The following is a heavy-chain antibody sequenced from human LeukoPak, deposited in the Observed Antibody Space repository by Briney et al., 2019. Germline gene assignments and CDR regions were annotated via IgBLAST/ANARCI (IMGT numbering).Heavy chain of an antibody. CDR2: ITPYNGNT. D-gene: IGHD2-21*02. Sequence: WASVKVSCKTSGYSFTSYGISWVRQAPGQGLEWMGWITPYNGNTMYAQKFQGRVTMTTDTSTSTAYMELGSLRSDDTAVFYCARDMEGRKVTQYHYYGMDVWGQGTTVTVSS. V-gene: IGHV1-18*01. J-gene: IGHJ6*02. CDR3: ARDMEGRKVTQYHYYGMDV. CDR1: GYSFTSYG.